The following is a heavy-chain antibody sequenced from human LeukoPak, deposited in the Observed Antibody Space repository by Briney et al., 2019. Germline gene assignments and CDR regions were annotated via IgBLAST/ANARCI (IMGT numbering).Heavy chain of an antibody. J-gene: IGHJ4*02. Sequence: GGSLRLSCAASGFTLSSYSMNWVRQAPGKGLEWVSYITSSSRTIHYADSVKGRFTISRDNAKNSLYLQMNSLRAEDTALYYCAKDGYDSSGYGDYWGQGTLVTVSS. V-gene: IGHV3-48*01. CDR2: ITSSSRTI. CDR3: AKDGYDSSGYGDY. CDR1: GFTLSSYS. D-gene: IGHD3-22*01.